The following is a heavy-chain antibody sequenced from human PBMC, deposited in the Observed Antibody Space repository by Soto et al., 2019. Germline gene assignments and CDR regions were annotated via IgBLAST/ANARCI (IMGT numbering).Heavy chain of an antibody. CDR2: ISYDGSNK. J-gene: IGHJ4*02. D-gene: IGHD3-22*01. CDR3: ARDPGVDYYDSSGYQKGFDY. CDR1: GFTFSSYA. Sequence: GGSLRLSCAASGFTFSSYAMHWVRQAPGKGLEWVAVISYDGSNKYYADSVKGRFTISRDNSKNTLYLQMNSLRAEDTAVYYCARDPGVDYYDSSGYQKGFDYWGQGTLVTVSS. V-gene: IGHV3-30-3*01.